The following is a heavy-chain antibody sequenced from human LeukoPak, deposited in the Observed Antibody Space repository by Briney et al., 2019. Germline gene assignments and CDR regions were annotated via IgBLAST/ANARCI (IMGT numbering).Heavy chain of an antibody. V-gene: IGHV3-30-3*01. CDR2: ISYDGSNK. Sequence: GRSLRLSCAASGFTFSNYAIHWVRQAPGKGLEWVAFISYDGSNKHYADSVKGRFTISRDNSKNTLYLQMNSLRPEDTALYYCARDSYYYDSSADYGDDAFDIWGQGTMVTVSS. CDR3: ARDSYYYDSSADYGDDAFDI. J-gene: IGHJ3*02. CDR1: GFTFSNYA. D-gene: IGHD3-22*01.